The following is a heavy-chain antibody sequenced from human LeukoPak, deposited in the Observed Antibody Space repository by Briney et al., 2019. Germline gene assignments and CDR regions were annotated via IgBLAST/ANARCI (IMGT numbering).Heavy chain of an antibody. V-gene: IGHV3-23*01. CDR2: ISASGSST. Sequence: GGSPRLSCAASGFTFTSYAMNWVRQAPGKGLKWVSFISASGSSTHYADSVKGRFTISRDNSNNTLYLQINSLRAEDTAAYYCAKGAQYDFWTGYTLEYFDVWGKGTLVTVSS. D-gene: IGHD3-3*01. CDR1: GFTFTSYA. CDR3: AKGAQYDFWTGYTLEYFDV. J-gene: IGHJ4*02.